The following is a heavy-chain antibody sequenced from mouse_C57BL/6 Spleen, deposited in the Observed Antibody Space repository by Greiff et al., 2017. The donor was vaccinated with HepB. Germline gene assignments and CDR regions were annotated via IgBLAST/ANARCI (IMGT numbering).Heavy chain of an antibody. CDR1: GFTFSSYA. V-gene: IGHV5-4*01. Sequence: EVHLVESGGGLVKPGGSLKLSCAASGFTFSSYAMSWVRQTPEKRLEWVATISDGGSYTYYPHNVKGRFTISRDNAKNNLYLQMSHLKSEDTAMYYCARGGGYDVGAMDYWGQGTSVTVSS. D-gene: IGHD2-2*01. CDR2: ISDGGSYT. CDR3: ARGGGYDVGAMDY. J-gene: IGHJ4*01.